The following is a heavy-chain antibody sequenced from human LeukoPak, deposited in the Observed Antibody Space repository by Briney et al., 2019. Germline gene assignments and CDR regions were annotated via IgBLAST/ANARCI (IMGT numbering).Heavy chain of an antibody. CDR1: GGSISSYY. CDR3: ARGTSRYFDY. J-gene: IGHJ4*02. CDR2: IYYSGST. V-gene: IGHV4-59*01. Sequence: SETLSLTCTVSGGSISSYYWSWIRQPPGKGLEWIGYIYYSGSTNYNPSLKSRVTISVDTSKNQFSLKLSSVTAADTAVYYCARGTSRYFDYWGQGTLVTVSS.